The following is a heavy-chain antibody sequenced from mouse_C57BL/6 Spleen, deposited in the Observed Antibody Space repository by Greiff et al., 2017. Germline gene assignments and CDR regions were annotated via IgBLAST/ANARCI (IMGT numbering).Heavy chain of an antibody. J-gene: IGHJ2*01. CDR2: IDPSDSYT. D-gene: IGHD2-3*01. Sequence: VQLQQPGAELVMPGASVKLSCKASGYTFTSYWMHWVKQRPGQGLEWIGEIDPSDSYTNYNQKFKGKSTLTVDKSSSTAYMQLSSLTSEDSAVYFCAREGDGYSFDYWGQGTTLTVSS. V-gene: IGHV1-69*01. CDR1: GYTFTSYW. CDR3: AREGDGYSFDY.